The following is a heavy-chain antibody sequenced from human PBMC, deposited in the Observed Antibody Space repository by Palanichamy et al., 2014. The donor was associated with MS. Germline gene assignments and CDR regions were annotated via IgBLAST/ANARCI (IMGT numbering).Heavy chain of an antibody. V-gene: IGHV1-8*01. D-gene: IGHD4-11*01. CDR1: GYTFTSYD. Sequence: QVQLVQSGAEVKKPGASVKVSCKASGYTFTSYDINWLRQAPGQRLEWMGWMNPNTGDTGYVQQFQGRVTMTRNTSIRTAYMELSSLSSEDTALYYCARGSPYSNYVPEFWGQGTLVTVSS. CDR2: MNPNTGDT. CDR3: ARGSPYSNYVPEF. J-gene: IGHJ4*02.